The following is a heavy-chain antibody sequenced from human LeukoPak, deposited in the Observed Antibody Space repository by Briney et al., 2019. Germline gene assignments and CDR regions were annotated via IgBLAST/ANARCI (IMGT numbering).Heavy chain of an antibody. V-gene: IGHV3-7*01. CDR2: IKPDGSDK. CDR3: AKTYYYDSESY. J-gene: IGHJ4*02. D-gene: IGHD3-10*01. Sequence: GGSLRLSCVASGFTFRTSWMTWVRQTPDKGLEWVASIKPDGSDKYYVDSVKGRFTISRDNAKNSLYLQMNSLRAGDTAVYYCAKTYYYDSESYWGQGTLVTVSS. CDR1: GFTFRTSW.